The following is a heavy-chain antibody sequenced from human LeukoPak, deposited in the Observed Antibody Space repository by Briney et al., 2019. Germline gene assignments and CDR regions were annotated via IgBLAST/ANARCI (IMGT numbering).Heavy chain of an antibody. CDR2: IRYDGSNK. V-gene: IGHV3-30*02. J-gene: IGHJ4*02. Sequence: GGSLRLSCAASGFTFSSYGMHWVRQAPGKGLEWVAFIRYDGSNKYYADSVKGRFTISRDNSKNTLYLQMNSLRAEDTAVYYCAKVMGLLWFGELSRWGQGTLVSVSS. CDR1: GFTFSSYG. CDR3: AKVMGLLWFGELSR. D-gene: IGHD3-10*01.